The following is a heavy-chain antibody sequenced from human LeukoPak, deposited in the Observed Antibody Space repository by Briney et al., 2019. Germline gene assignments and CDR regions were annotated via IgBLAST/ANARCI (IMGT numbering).Heavy chain of an antibody. V-gene: IGHV4-59*01. CDR2: IYYSGST. D-gene: IGHD2-21*02. Sequence: SETLSLTYTVSGGSISSYYWSWIRQPPGKGLEWIGYIYYSGSTNYNPSLKSRVTISVDTSKNQFSLKLSSVTAADTAVYYCARDCGGDCYLDDAFDIWGQGTMVTVSS. J-gene: IGHJ3*02. CDR1: GGSISSYY. CDR3: ARDCGGDCYLDDAFDI.